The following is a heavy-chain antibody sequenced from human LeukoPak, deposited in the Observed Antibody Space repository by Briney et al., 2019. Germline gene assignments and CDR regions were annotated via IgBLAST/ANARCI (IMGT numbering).Heavy chain of an antibody. J-gene: IGHJ4*02. D-gene: IGHD6-19*01. V-gene: IGHV1-46*01. CDR1: GYTFINYG. CDR3: ARAMGIAVAGTLGGY. CDR2: INPSGGST. Sequence: ASVKVSCKASGYTFINYGISWVRQAPGQGLEWMGIINPSGGSTSYAQKFQSRVTMTRDTSTSTVYMELSSLRSEDTAVYYCARAMGIAVAGTLGGYWGQGTLVTVSS.